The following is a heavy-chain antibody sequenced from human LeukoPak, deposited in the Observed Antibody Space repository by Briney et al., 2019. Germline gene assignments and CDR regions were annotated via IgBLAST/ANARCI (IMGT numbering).Heavy chain of an antibody. CDR3: ARANSATVGIWFGELLGGFDP. CDR2: ISAYNGNT. Sequence: ASVKVSCKASGYTFTSYGISWVRQAPGQGLEWMGWISAYNGNTDYAQKLQGRVTMTTDTSTSTAYMELRSLRSDDTAVYYCARANSATVGIWFGELLGGFDPWGQGTLVTVSS. CDR1: GYTFTSYG. D-gene: IGHD3-10*01. V-gene: IGHV1-18*01. J-gene: IGHJ5*02.